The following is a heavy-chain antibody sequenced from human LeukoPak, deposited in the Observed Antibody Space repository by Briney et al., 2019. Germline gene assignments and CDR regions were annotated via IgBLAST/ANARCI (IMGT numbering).Heavy chain of an antibody. Sequence: PGGSLRLSCAASGFTFSSYGMHWVRQAPGKGLGWVAFIRYDGANKYYADSVKGRFTISRDNSKNTLYLQMNSLRAEDTAIYYCAKDLGSGYDFWSGYSMDVWGKGTTVTVSS. CDR3: AKDLGSGYDFWSGYSMDV. D-gene: IGHD3-3*01. J-gene: IGHJ6*04. CDR1: GFTFSSYG. V-gene: IGHV3-30*02. CDR2: IRYDGANK.